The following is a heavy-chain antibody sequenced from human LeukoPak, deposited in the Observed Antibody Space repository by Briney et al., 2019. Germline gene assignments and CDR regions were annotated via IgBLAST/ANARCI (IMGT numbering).Heavy chain of an antibody. D-gene: IGHD3-10*01. CDR3: ARVEGFAGSGSYYNLFHYYYMDV. CDR1: GYTFTSYG. J-gene: IGHJ6*03. V-gene: IGHV1-18*01. Sequence: ASVKVSCKASGYTFTSYGISWVRQAPGQGLEWMGWISAYNGNTNYAQKLQGRVTMTTDTSTSTAYMELRSLRSDDTAVYYCARVEGFAGSGSYYNLFHYYYMDVWGKGTTVTISS. CDR2: ISAYNGNT.